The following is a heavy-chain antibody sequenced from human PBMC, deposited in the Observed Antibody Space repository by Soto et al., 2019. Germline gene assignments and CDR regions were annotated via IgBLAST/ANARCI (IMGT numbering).Heavy chain of an antibody. V-gene: IGHV4-34*01. CDR1: GGSFSGYY. Sequence: LSLTCAVYGGSFSGYYWSWIRQPPGKGLEWIGEINHSGSTNYNPSLKSRVTISVDTSKNQFSLKLSSVTAADTAVYYCARMGYCSSTSCYDGMDVWGQGTTVTSP. J-gene: IGHJ6*02. CDR2: INHSGST. D-gene: IGHD2-2*01. CDR3: ARMGYCSSTSCYDGMDV.